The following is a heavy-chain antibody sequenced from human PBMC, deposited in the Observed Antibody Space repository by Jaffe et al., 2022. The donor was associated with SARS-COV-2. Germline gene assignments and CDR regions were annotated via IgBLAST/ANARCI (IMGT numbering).Heavy chain of an antibody. D-gene: IGHD3-3*01. Sequence: QVQLVQSGAEVKKPGASVKVSCKVSGYTLTELSMHWVRQAPGKGLEWMGGFDPEDGETIYAQKFQGRVTMTEDTSTDTAYMELSSLRSEDTAVYYCATDRGIFAPGAPVRSAAFDIWGQGTMVTVSS. J-gene: IGHJ3*02. CDR3: ATDRGIFAPGAPVRSAAFDI. V-gene: IGHV1-24*01. CDR2: FDPEDGET. CDR1: GYTLTELS.